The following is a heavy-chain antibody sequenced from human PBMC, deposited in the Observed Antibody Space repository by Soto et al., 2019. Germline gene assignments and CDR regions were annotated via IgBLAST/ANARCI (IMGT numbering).Heavy chain of an antibody. Sequence: GGSLRLSCAASGFTFDDYTMHWVRQAPGKGLEWVSLISWDGGSTYYADSVKGRFTISRYNSKNSLYLQMNSLRTEDTDLYYCAKDIGGYDFWSGYDYYYYGMDVWGQGTTVTVS. V-gene: IGHV3-43*01. J-gene: IGHJ6*02. CDR1: GFTFDDYT. D-gene: IGHD3-3*01. CDR2: ISWDGGST. CDR3: AKDIGGYDFWSGYDYYYYGMDV.